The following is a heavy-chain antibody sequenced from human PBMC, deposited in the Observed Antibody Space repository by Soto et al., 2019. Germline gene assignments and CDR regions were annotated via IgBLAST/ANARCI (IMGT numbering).Heavy chain of an antibody. D-gene: IGHD6-13*01. J-gene: IGHJ4*02. V-gene: IGHV4-34*01. Sequence: QVQLQQWGAGLLKPSETLSLNCAVYGGSFSGYCWRWIRQPPGKGLEWIGEINDSGGTNYNPSLKSRVSISVDTSKNQFSLNLSSVTAADTAVYHCARGRKAYSSSWYVDWGQGTLVTVSS. CDR3: ARGRKAYSSSWYVD. CDR2: INDSGGT. CDR1: GGSFSGYC.